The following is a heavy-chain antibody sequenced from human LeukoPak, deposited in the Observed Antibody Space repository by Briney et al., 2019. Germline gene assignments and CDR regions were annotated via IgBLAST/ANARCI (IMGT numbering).Heavy chain of an antibody. CDR2: IIPIFGTA. CDR3: ARVGETQYSYAEGDYFDY. J-gene: IGHJ4*02. V-gene: IGHV1-69*05. CDR1: GGTFSIYA. D-gene: IGHD5-18*01. Sequence: SVKASCKASGGTFSIYAISWVRQAPGQGLEWMGGIIPIFGTANYAQKFQGRVTITTDESTSTAYMELSSLRSEDTAVYYCARVGETQYSYAEGDYFDYWGQGTLVTVSS.